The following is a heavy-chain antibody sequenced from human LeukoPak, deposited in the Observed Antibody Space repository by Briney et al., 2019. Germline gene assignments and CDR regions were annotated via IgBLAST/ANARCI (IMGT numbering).Heavy chain of an antibody. D-gene: IGHD3-10*01. CDR2: IIPIFGTA. V-gene: IGHV1-69*06. CDR3: ARLGSVLLWFGEL. Sequence: ASVKVSCKASGGTFSSYAISWVRQAPGQGLEWMGGIIPIFGTANYAQKFQGRVTITADKSTSTAYMELSSLRSEDTAVYYCARLGSVLLWFGELWGQGTLVNVSS. CDR1: GGTFSSYA. J-gene: IGHJ4*02.